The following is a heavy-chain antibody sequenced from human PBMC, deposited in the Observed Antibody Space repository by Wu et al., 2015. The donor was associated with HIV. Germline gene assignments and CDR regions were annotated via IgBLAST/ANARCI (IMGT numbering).Heavy chain of an antibody. CDR2: FDPEDGKI. CDR3: VHHSSRDRWSSGLPY. J-gene: IGHJ1*01. Sequence: HVQLLQSGAVMSKPGASVKVSCKILGYSLNKLSLNWVRQTPGRGLEWMGGFDPEDGKILYAQKFQGRVVMTEDTLTNTAYLVFNTLTSDDTATIFIVHHSSRDRWSSGLPYWGQGHPAHRRL. CDR1: GYSLNKLS. V-gene: IGHV1-24*01. D-gene: IGHD2-21*01.